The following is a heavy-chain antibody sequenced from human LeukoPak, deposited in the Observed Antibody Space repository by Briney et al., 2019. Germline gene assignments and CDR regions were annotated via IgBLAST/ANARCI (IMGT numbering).Heavy chain of an antibody. D-gene: IGHD3-9*01. V-gene: IGHV3-23*01. CDR2: ISGSGGST. Sequence: GRSLRLSCAASSFTFSTYAMHWVRQAPGKGLEWVSAISGSGGSTYYADSVKGRFTISRDNSKNTLYLQMNSLRDEDTAVYYCAKWGDFDVLTGYYVPDFWGQGTLVTVSS. CDR1: SFTFSTYA. CDR3: AKWGDFDVLTGYYVPDF. J-gene: IGHJ4*02.